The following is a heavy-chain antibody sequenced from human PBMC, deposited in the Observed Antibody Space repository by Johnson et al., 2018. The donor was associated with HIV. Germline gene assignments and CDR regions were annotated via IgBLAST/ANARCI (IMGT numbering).Heavy chain of an antibody. CDR2: IRSKANSYAT. CDR3: TRDLFSAAAGTRNAFDI. J-gene: IGHJ3*02. V-gene: IGHV3-73*02. CDR1: GFTFSGSA. Sequence: VQLVESGGGLVQPGGSLKLSCAASGFTFSGSAMHWVRQASGKGLEWVGRIRSKANSYATAYAASVKGRFTISRDDSKNTAYLQMNSLKTEDTAVYYCTRDLFSAAAGTRNAFDIWGQGTMVTVSS. D-gene: IGHD6-13*01.